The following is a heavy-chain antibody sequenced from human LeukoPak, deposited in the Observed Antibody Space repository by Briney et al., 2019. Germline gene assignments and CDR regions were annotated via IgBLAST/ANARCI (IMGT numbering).Heavy chain of an antibody. CDR2: INPNSGGT. J-gene: IGHJ4*02. Sequence: GASVKVSCKASGYTFTGYYIHWVRQAPGQGLEWMGWINPNSGGTNYAQKFQGRVTMTRDTSISTAYMELTRVRSDDTAVYYCATPPRYYYDSSGYPRYWGQGTLVTVSS. V-gene: IGHV1-2*02. CDR1: GYTFTGYY. CDR3: ATPPRYYYDSSGYPRY. D-gene: IGHD3-22*01.